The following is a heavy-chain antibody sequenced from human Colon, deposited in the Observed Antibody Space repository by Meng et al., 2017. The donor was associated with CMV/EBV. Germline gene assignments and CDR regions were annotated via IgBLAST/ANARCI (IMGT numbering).Heavy chain of an antibody. V-gene: IGHV4-59*01. J-gene: IGHJ5*02. CDR2: IYYSVTT. Sequence: GSLRLSCTVSGGSISSYYWSWLRQPPGKGLEWIGYIYYSVTTNYNPSLKSRVTISIDMSKNQFSLKLNSVTAADTAVYYCSRESPRNWFDPWGQGTLVTVSS. CDR3: SRESPRNWFDP. CDR1: GGSISSYY.